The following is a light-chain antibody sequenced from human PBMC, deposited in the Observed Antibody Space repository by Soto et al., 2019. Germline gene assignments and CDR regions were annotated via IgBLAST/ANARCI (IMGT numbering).Light chain of an antibody. CDR2: GES. Sequence: IVLTQSPATLSVSPGERATLSCRASQSVSSSYLAWYQQKPGQDPRLLIYGESSRATGIADRFSGSGSGTDFTLTISRLEPEDFAVYYRQQYGRSVTFGQGTRLEI. V-gene: IGKV3-20*01. J-gene: IGKJ5*01. CDR3: QQYGRSVT. CDR1: QSVSSSY.